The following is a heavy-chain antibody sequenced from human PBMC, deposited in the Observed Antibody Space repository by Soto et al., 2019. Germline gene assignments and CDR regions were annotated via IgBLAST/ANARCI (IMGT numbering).Heavy chain of an antibody. V-gene: IGHV3-21*01. CDR1: GFTFSSYS. D-gene: IGHD6-19*01. Sequence: EVQLVESGGGLVKPGGSLRLSCAASGFTFSSYSMNWVRQAPGKGLEWVSSISSSSSYIYYADSVKGRFTSSRDNAKNSLYLQMNSLSAEDTAVDYCARIGSSGWAAGYFDYWGQGTLVTVSS. CDR3: ARIGSSGWAAGYFDY. CDR2: ISSSSSYI. J-gene: IGHJ4*02.